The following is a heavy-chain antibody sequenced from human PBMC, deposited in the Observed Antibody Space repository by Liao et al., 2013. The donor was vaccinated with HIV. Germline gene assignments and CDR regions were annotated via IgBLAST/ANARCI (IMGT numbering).Heavy chain of an antibody. Sequence: QEHLQQWGAGLLKPSETLSLACAASGASFRGYYWSWIRQPPGKGLEWIGDINHSGNTKFTPSLKSRVTISVDTSKNQIYLNLTSVTAADTAVYFCARGRGWGALAPFDSWGLGTLVTVSS. CDR1: GASFRGYY. D-gene: IGHD3-16*01. J-gene: IGHJ5*01. V-gene: IGHV4-34*01. CDR2: INHSGNT. CDR3: ARGRGWGALAPFDS.